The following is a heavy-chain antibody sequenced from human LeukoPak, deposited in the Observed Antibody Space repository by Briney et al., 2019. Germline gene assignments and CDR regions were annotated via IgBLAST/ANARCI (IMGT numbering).Heavy chain of an antibody. CDR2: ISGSGGST. J-gene: IGHJ3*02. CDR1: GFTFSSYA. CDR3: AKARTRGYSGCAPGGQPDAFDI. V-gene: IGHV3-23*01. Sequence: GGSLRLSCAASGFTFSSYAMSWVRQAPGKGLEWVSAISGSGGSTYYADSVKGRFTISRDNSKNTLYLQMNSLRAEDTAVYYCAKARTRGYSGCAPGGQPDAFDIWGQGTMVTVSS. D-gene: IGHD5-12*01.